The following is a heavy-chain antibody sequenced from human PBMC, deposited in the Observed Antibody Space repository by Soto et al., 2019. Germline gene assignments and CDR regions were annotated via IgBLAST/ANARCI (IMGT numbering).Heavy chain of an antibody. D-gene: IGHD6-13*01. CDR1: GGSISSYY. CDR2: IYYSGST. Sequence: PSETLSLTCTVSGGSISSYYWSWIRQPPGKGLEWIGCIYYSGSTNYNPSLKSRVTISVDTSKNQFSLKLSSVTAADTAVYYCARVLRGQQLVRYFDYWGQGTLVTVSS. V-gene: IGHV4-59*01. CDR3: ARVLRGQQLVRYFDY. J-gene: IGHJ4*02.